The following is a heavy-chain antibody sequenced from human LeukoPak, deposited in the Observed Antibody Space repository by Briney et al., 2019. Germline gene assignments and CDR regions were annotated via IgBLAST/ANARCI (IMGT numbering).Heavy chain of an antibody. CDR2: IWYDGSNK. Sequence: GGSLRLSCAASGFTFSSYGMHWVRQAPGKGLEWVAVIWYDGSNKYYADSVKGRFTISRDNAKNSLYLQMNGLRAEDTAVYYCARATQPGFDPWGQGTLVTVSS. CDR1: GFTFSSYG. J-gene: IGHJ5*02. V-gene: IGHV3-33*01. CDR3: ARATQPGFDP. D-gene: IGHD2-15*01.